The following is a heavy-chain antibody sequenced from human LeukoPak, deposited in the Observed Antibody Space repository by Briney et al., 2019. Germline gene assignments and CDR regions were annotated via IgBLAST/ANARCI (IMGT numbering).Heavy chain of an antibody. J-gene: IGHJ4*02. V-gene: IGHV3-23*01. CDR2: ESAIGCDT. CDR3: AKDLNSGGGY. CDR1: GFTFRNFA. D-gene: IGHD1-1*01. Sequence: PGGSLRLSCAASGFTFRNFAMSWVRQAPGKGLDWVSTESAIGCDTYYADSVKGRFTISRDNSKNTLYLQMNSLRADDTAIYYCAKDLNSGGGYWGQGTLVTVSS.